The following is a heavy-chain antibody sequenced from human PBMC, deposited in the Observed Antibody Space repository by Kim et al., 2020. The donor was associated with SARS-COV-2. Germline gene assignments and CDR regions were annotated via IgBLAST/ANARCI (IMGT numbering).Heavy chain of an antibody. J-gene: IGHJ4*02. CDR1: GFTFSSYS. D-gene: IGHD3-22*01. CDR2: ISSSSSYI. V-gene: IGHV3-21*01. Sequence: GGSLRLSCAASGFTFSSYSMNWVRQAPGKGLEWVSSISSSSSYIYYADSVKGRFTISRDNAKNSLYLQMNSLRAEDTAVYYCARGTLGTHSSGYYPDYWGQGTLVTVSS. CDR3: ARGTLGTHSSGYYPDY.